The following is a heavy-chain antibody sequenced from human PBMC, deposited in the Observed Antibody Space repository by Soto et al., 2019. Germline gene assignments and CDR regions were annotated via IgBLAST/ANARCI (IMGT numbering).Heavy chain of an antibody. CDR1: GFTFSIYA. V-gene: IGHV3-23*01. CDR3: AKGSGVLTYFDY. CDR2: ISGSGGST. Sequence: GSLRLSCAASGFTFSIYAMSWVRQAPGKGLEWVSAISGSGGSTYYADSVKGRFTISRDNSKNTLYLQMNSLRAEDTAVYYCAKGSGVLTYFDYWGQGTLVTVSS. J-gene: IGHJ4*02. D-gene: IGHD3-10*01.